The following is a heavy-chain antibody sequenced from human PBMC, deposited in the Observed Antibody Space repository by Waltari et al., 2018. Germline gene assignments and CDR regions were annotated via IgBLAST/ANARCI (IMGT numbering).Heavy chain of an antibody. D-gene: IGHD3-22*01. CDR1: GYTFTGYY. CDR3: ARGPRITMIVVVPYGGVDY. Sequence: QVQLVQSGAEVKKPGASVKVSCQASGYTFTGYYMHWVRQAHGQGLEWMGRIKPNSGGTNYAQKFQGRVTMTRDTSISTAYMELSRLRSDDTAVYYCARGPRITMIVVVPYGGVDYWGQGTLVTVSS. V-gene: IGHV1-2*06. CDR2: IKPNSGGT. J-gene: IGHJ4*02.